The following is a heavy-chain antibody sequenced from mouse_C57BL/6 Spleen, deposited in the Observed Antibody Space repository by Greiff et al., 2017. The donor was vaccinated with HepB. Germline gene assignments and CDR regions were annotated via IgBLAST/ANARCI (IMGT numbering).Heavy chain of an antibody. CDR1: GYTFTSYW. J-gene: IGHJ1*03. CDR3: ARTGSDYYGSSYEYFDV. V-gene: IGHV1-64*01. Sequence: VQLQQPGAELVKPGASVKLSCKASGYTFTSYWMHWVKQRPGQGLEWIGMIHPNSGSTNYNEKFKSKATLTVDKSSSTAYMQLSSLTSEDSAVYYCARTGSDYYGSSYEYFDVWGTGTTVTVSS. CDR2: IHPNSGST. D-gene: IGHD1-1*01.